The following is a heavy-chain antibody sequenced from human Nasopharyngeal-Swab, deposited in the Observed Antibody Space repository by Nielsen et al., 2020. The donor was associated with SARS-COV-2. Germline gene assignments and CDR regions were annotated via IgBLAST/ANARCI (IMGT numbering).Heavy chain of an antibody. CDR1: GFTFSSYG. D-gene: IGHD3-10*01. V-gene: IGHV3-30*18. CDR2: ISYDGSNK. J-gene: IGHJ4*02. Sequence: GGSLRLSYAASGFTFSSYGMHWVRQAPGKGLEWVAVISYDGSNKYYADSVKGRFTISRDNSKNTLYLQMNSLRAEDTAVYYCAKDYYGSGSYLGWLSGPEYYFDYWGQGTLVTVSS. CDR3: AKDYYGSGSYLGWLSGPEYYFDY.